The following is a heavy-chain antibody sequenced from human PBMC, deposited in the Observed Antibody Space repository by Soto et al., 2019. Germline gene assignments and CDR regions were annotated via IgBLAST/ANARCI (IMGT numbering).Heavy chain of an antibody. V-gene: IGHV4-4*07. Sequence: SETMSLTCTVSDGSINTFYWSWVRQPAGKELEWIGRIFSSGSTSFNPSLESRVAMSVDTSKNHFSLNLSSVTAADMAVYYCAREGSYSAYNFAHGIQLWSFDFWGQGALVTVSS. CDR2: IFSSGST. D-gene: IGHD5-12*01. CDR1: DGSINTFY. J-gene: IGHJ4*02. CDR3: AREGSYSAYNFAHGIQLWSFDF.